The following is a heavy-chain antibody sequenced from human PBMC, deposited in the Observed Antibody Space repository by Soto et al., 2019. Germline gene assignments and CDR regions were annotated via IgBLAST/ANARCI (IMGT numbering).Heavy chain of an antibody. CDR2: ISGSGGST. V-gene: IGHV3-23*01. J-gene: IGHJ5*02. Sequence: EVQLLESGGGLVQPGGSLRLSCAASGFTFSSYAMRWVRQAPGKGLEWVSAISGSGGSTYYADSVKGRFTISRDNSKNTLYLQMNSLRAEDTAVYYCAKDLGSSWPNENWFDPWGQGTLVTVSS. CDR3: AKDLGSSWPNENWFDP. D-gene: IGHD6-13*01. CDR1: GFTFSSYA.